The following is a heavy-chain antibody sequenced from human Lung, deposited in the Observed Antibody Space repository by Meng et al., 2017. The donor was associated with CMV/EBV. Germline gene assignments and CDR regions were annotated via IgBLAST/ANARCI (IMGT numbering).Heavy chain of an antibody. CDR1: GGAIGSGGYY. Sequence: QVQVEESGPGQVKPSQTLSLTCTVSGGAIGSGGYYWSWIRQHPGKGLEWIGYIYYTGSTFYNPSLKSRVTISVDTSKNQFSLKLIPATAADTAVYYCAREAGRDGYATPKFDYWGQGTLVTVSS. CDR2: IYYTGST. CDR3: AREAGRDGYATPKFDY. V-gene: IGHV4-31*03. D-gene: IGHD5-24*01. J-gene: IGHJ4*02.